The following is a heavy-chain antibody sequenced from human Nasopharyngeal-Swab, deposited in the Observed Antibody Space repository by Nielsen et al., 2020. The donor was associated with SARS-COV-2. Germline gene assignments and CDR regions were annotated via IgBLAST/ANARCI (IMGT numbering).Heavy chain of an antibody. D-gene: IGHD5-24*01. V-gene: IGHV3-23*01. CDR2: ISGSGGST. J-gene: IGHJ4*02. CDR3: AKTVGPTPRDGYNGDY. CDR1: GFTFSSYA. Sequence: GESLKISCAASGFTFSSYAMSWVRQAPGKGLEWVSAISGSGGSTYYADSVKGRFTISRDNSKNTLYLQMNSLRAEDTAVYYCAKTVGPTPRDGYNGDYWGQGTLVTVSS.